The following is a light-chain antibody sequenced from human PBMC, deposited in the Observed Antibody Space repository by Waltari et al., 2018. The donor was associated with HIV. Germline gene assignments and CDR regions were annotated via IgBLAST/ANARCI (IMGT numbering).Light chain of an antibody. Sequence: TQSPSSVSASVGDRVTITCRASEDVRNFLAWYQQKPGRVPSLLIYAASTLYSGVASRFSGTGSGTDFTLTIDSLQPEDVATYYCQNYNSAPRTFGPGTKLEI. J-gene: IGKJ2*01. CDR2: AAS. V-gene: IGKV1-27*01. CDR3: QNYNSAPRT. CDR1: EDVRNF.